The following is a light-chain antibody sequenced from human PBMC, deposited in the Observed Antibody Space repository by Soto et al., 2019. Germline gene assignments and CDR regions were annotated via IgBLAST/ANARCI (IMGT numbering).Light chain of an antibody. CDR2: SAS. CDR1: QNIRSF. Sequence: DIQMTQSPSSLSASVGDRITITCRASQNIRSFLNWYQQKPGKAPRLLIYSASSLQSGVPSRFSGSGSGTDFTLTITNLQPEDFAPYYCQQSYSSAPITFGQGTRLEIK. CDR3: QQSYSSAPIT. V-gene: IGKV1-39*01. J-gene: IGKJ5*01.